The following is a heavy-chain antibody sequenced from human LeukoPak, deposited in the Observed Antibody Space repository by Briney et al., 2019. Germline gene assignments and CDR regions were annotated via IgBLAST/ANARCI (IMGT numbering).Heavy chain of an antibody. D-gene: IGHD1-26*01. Sequence: GASVKVSCKASGYTFTGYYMHWVRQAPGQGLEWMGWTNPNSGGTNYAQKFQGRVTMTRDTSISTAYMELSRLRSDDTAVYYCARLTGGSREIIDYWGQGTLVTVSS. J-gene: IGHJ4*02. CDR3: ARLTGGSREIIDY. CDR1: GYTFTGYY. CDR2: TNPNSGGT. V-gene: IGHV1-2*02.